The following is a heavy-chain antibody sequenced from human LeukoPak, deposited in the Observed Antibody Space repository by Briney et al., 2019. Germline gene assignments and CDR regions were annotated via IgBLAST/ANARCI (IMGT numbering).Heavy chain of an antibody. D-gene: IGHD3-22*01. J-gene: IGHJ4*02. CDR3: ARVAEYYDSSGYYTNYFDY. CDR1: GGSISSSSYY. CDR2: IYYSGST. V-gene: IGHV4-39*01. Sequence: PSETLSLTCTVSGGSISSSSYYWGWIRQPPGKGLEWIGSIYYSGSTYYNPSLKSRVTISVDTSKNQFSLKLSSVTAADTAVYYCARVAEYYDSSGYYTNYFDYWGQGTLVTVSS.